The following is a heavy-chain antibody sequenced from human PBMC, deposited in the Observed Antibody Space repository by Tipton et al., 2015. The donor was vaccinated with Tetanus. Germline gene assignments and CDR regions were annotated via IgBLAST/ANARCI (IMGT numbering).Heavy chain of an antibody. V-gene: IGHV4-39*01. CDR1: GGSIRSNTLHY. D-gene: IGHD5-24*01. J-gene: IGHJ5*02. Sequence: TLSLTCTVSGGSIRSNTLHYWGWIRQPPGKGLEWIGSIHYSGTTHSDPSLKSRVAISVDTSKNQFSLKLTSVTAADTATYYCATRRRDGSGFSWFDPWGQGTLVTVSS. CDR2: IHYSGTT. CDR3: ATRRRDGSGFSWFDP.